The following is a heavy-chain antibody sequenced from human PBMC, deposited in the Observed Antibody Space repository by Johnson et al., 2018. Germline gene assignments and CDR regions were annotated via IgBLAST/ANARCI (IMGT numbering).Heavy chain of an antibody. D-gene: IGHD3-16*01. V-gene: IGHV3-7*04. CDR1: GLPFSSSW. CDR3: ARGGTLYTDYF. J-gene: IGHJ4*02. CDR2: INDDGSQK. Sequence: EVQLVETGGDLVQSGGSXRLSCEASGLPFSSSWMTWFRQTPGKGLEWVGTINDDGSQKYYVDSLKGRFTISKDNTKNSLFLQLNSLSAEDTGLYYCARGGTLYTDYFWGQGTLVTVSS.